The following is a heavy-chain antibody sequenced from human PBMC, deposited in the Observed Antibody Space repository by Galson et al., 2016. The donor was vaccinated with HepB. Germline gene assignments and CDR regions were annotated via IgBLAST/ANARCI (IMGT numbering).Heavy chain of an antibody. CDR3: ARDAVLGAGSGGAFKT. Sequence: SLRLSCAASGFTFNSYGMHWVRQAPGKGLEWVALMWSDGSNKFYADSVKGRFTISRDNSKNTVSLQMNSLRVDDTARYYCARDAVLGAGSGGAFKTWGQGTLVTVSS. CDR2: MWSDGSNK. CDR1: GFTFNSYG. J-gene: IGHJ3*02. V-gene: IGHV3-33*01. D-gene: IGHD3-3*02.